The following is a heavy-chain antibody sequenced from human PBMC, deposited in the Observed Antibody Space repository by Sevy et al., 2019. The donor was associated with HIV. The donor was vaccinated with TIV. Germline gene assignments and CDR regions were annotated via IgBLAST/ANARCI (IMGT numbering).Heavy chain of an antibody. J-gene: IGHJ6*02. CDR2: MNPNSGNT. CDR3: AGIRGSGWYYYYGMDV. CDR1: GYTFTSYD. D-gene: IGHD6-25*01. Sequence: ASVKVSCKASGYTFTSYDINWVRQATGQGLEWMGWMNPNSGNTGYAQKFQGRVTMTRNTSISKAYMELSSLRSEDTALYYCAGIRGSGWYYYYGMDVWGQGTTVTVSS. V-gene: IGHV1-8*01.